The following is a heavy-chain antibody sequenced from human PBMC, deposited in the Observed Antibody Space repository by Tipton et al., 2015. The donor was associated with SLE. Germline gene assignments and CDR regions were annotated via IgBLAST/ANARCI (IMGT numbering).Heavy chain of an antibody. CDR1: GGSISRHY. CDR2: ISYSETT. CDR3: ATLGAAAGAKWFDP. D-gene: IGHD6-13*01. J-gene: IGHJ5*02. Sequence: TLSLTCTVSGGSISRHYWSWLRQPPGKGLEWIGYISYSETTNYNPSLKSRVTISVDTSINQFSLKLSSVTAADTAVYYCATLGAAAGAKWFDPWGQGTLVTVSS. V-gene: IGHV4-59*11.